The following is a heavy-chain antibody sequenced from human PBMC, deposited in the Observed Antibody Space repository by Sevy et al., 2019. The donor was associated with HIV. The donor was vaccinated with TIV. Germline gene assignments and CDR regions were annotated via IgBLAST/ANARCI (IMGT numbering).Heavy chain of an antibody. V-gene: IGHV3-15*04. CDR3: TTDRYCSGGSCFTVDY. Sequence: GGSLRLSCAASGFTFSNAWMSWVRQAPGKGLEWVGRIESKTDGGTTDYAAPVKGRFTISRDDSKNTLYLQMNSLKTEDTAVYYCTTDRYCSGGSCFTVDYWGQGTLVTVSS. CDR2: IESKTDGGTT. J-gene: IGHJ4*02. D-gene: IGHD2-15*01. CDR1: GFTFSNAW.